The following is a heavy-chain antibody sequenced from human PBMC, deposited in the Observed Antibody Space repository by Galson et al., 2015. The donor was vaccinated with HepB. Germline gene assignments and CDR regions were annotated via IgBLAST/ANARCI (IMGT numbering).Heavy chain of an antibody. CDR1: GGSLSGYY. D-gene: IGHD3-10*01. CDR2: INHSGST. J-gene: IGHJ6*04. Sequence: TLSLTCAVYGGSLSGYYWSWIRQPPGKGLEWIGEINHSGSTNYNPSLKSRVTISVDTSKNQFSLKLTSVTAADTAVYYCARGRGGYGSKMDVWDKGTTVTVSS. V-gene: IGHV4-34*01. CDR3: ARGRGGYGSKMDV.